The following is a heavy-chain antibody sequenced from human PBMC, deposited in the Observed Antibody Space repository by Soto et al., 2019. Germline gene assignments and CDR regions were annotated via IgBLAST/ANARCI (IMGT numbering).Heavy chain of an antibody. V-gene: IGHV5-51*01. Sequence: ESLNISCKGFGYSFSSYWIGWVRQMPGKGLEWMGIIYPDDSDTRYSPSFQGQVTISADKSISTAYLQWSSLKASDTAMYYCARMSNTWYFDYWGQGTLVIVSA. CDR2: IYPDDSDT. J-gene: IGHJ4*02. D-gene: IGHD6-13*01. CDR1: GYSFSSYW. CDR3: ARMSNTWYFDY.